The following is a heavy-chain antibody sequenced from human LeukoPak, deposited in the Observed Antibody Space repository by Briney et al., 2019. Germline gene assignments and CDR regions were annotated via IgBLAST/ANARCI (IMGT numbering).Heavy chain of an antibody. CDR3: ARVSVGYSYGIRFDP. CDR1: GYTFTSYA. Sequence: ASVKVSCKASGYTFTSYAMHWVRQAPGQRLEWMGWINAGNGNTKYSQEFQGRVTITRDTSASTAYMELSSLRSEDTAVYYCARVSVGYSYGIRFDPWGQGTLVTVSS. V-gene: IGHV1-3*01. J-gene: IGHJ5*02. CDR2: INAGNGNT. D-gene: IGHD5-18*01.